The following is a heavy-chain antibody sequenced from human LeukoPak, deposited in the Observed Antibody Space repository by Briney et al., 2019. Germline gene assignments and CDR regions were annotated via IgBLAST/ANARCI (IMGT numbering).Heavy chain of an antibody. Sequence: PGGSLRLSCAASRFTFSSYWMSWVRQAPGKGLEWVANIKQDGSEKYYVDSVRGRFIISRDNAKNSLYLQMNSLRAEDTAVYYCARAVGNSGNDYWGQGTLVTVSS. D-gene: IGHD4-23*01. V-gene: IGHV3-7*04. CDR3: ARAVGNSGNDY. J-gene: IGHJ4*02. CDR2: IKQDGSEK. CDR1: RFTFSSYW.